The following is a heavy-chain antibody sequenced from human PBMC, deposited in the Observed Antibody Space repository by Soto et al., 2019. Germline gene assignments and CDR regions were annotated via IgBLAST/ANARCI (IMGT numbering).Heavy chain of an antibody. V-gene: IGHV1-69*08. CDR3: ARGDGTLLDS. D-gene: IGHD1-1*01. CDR1: RDTFTTYT. J-gene: IGHJ4*02. Sequence: VQLVQSGAEVKKPGSSVKVSCKASRDTFTTYTVTWVRQAPGQGLEWMGRIIPILDKTDYAQKFQGRVTFTGDKSTNTAYMELSSLTSEDTAVYYCARGDGTLLDSWGQGTLITVSS. CDR2: IIPILDKT.